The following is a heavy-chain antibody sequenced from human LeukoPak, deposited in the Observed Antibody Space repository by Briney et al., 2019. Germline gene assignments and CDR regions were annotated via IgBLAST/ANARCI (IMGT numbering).Heavy chain of an antibody. CDR3: ARAGWFGEFDGMDV. V-gene: IGHV3-74*01. CDR1: GFPFSSYW. Sequence: GGSLLLSCAASGFPFSSYWMHWVRQAPGKGLVWVARINSDGSSTSYADSVKGRFTISRDNAKNTLYLQMNSLRAEDTAVYYCARAGWFGEFDGMDVWGQGTTVTVSS. CDR2: INSDGSST. J-gene: IGHJ6*02. D-gene: IGHD3-10*01.